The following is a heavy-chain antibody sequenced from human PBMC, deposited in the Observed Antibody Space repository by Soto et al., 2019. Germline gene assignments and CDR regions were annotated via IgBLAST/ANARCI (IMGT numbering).Heavy chain of an antibody. J-gene: IGHJ6*02. Sequence: ASVKVSCKASGYTFTSYYMHWVRQAPGQGLEWMGIINPSGGSTSYAQKFQGRVTMTRDTSTSTVYMELSSLRSEDTAVYYCARAAGHCSGGSCYYYGMDVWGQGTTVTVSS. CDR2: INPSGGST. D-gene: IGHD2-15*01. CDR3: ARAAGHCSGGSCYYYGMDV. V-gene: IGHV1-46*03. CDR1: GYTFTSYY.